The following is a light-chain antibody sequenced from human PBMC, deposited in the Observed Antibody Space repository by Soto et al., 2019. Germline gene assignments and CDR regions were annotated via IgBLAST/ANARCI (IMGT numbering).Light chain of an antibody. J-gene: IGKJ1*01. CDR1: QSVSSN. CDR2: DAS. V-gene: IGKV3-20*01. CDR3: QQYGDSPQT. Sequence: TQSPANRSVSPGERATLCCRAIQSVSSNLAWYQQKPGQAPRLLIYDASNRATGIPARFSGSGSGTDFTLTIYRLEPEDFAVYYCQQYGDSPQTFGQGTKVDIK.